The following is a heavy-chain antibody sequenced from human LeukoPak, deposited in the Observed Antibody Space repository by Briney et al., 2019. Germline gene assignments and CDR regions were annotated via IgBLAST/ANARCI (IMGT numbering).Heavy chain of an antibody. V-gene: IGHV1-2*02. J-gene: IGHJ4*02. CDR3: ARDIGFGEYPMYYFDY. CDR1: GYTFTCYY. CDR2: INPNSGGT. Sequence: ASVKVSCKASGYTFTCYYMHWVRQAPGQGLEWMGWINPNSGGTNYAQKFQGRVTMTRDTSISTAYMELSRLRSDDTAVYYCARDIGFGEYPMYYFDYWGQGTLVTVSS. D-gene: IGHD3-10*01.